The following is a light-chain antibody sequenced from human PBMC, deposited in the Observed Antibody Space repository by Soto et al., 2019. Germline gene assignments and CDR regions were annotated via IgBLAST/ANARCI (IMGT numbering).Light chain of an antibody. V-gene: IGKV3-11*01. CDR3: QQRSNWPPYP. Sequence: SPATLSLSPGERATLSCRASQSVSSYLAWYQQKPGQAPRLLIYDASNRATGIPARFSGSGSGTDFTLTISSLEPEDFAVYYCQQRSNWPPYPFGQGTRLEIK. CDR2: DAS. CDR1: QSVSSY. J-gene: IGKJ5*01.